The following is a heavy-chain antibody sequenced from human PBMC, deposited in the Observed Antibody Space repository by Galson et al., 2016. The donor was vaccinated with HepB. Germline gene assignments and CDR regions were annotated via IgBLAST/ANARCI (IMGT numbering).Heavy chain of an antibody. CDR3: AKGSWDSSSGWVYDY. Sequence: SLRLSCAASGFNFSNYAMNWVRQAPGKGLEWVSGISGSGGSTNFADSVKGRFTISRDNSKNTLYLQMNSLRVEDTAVYYCAKGSWDSSSGWVYDYWGQGTLVTVSS. D-gene: IGHD6-6*01. J-gene: IGHJ4*02. CDR1: GFNFSNYA. V-gene: IGHV3-23*01. CDR2: ISGSGGST.